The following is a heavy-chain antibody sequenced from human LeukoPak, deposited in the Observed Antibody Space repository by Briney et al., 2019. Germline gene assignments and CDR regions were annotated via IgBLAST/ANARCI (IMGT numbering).Heavy chain of an antibody. CDR3: ARDYGGKSTYGMDV. CDR1: GFTVSSNY. J-gene: IGHJ6*02. CDR2: IYSGGST. V-gene: IGHV3-53*01. Sequence: PGGSLRLFCAASGFTVSSNYMSWVRQAPGKGLEWVSVIYSGGSTYYADSVKGRFTISRDNSKNALYLQMNSLRAEDTAVYYCARDYGGKSTYGMDVWGQGTTVTVSS. D-gene: IGHD4-23*01.